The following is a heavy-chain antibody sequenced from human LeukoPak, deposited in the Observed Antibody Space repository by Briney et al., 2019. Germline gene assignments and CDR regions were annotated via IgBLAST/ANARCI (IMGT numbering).Heavy chain of an antibody. D-gene: IGHD3-10*01. J-gene: IGHJ6*03. Sequence: ASVKVSCKASGYTFTSYYMHWVRQAPGQGLEWMGIINPSGGSTSYAQKFQGRVTMTRDTSTSTVYMELSSLRSEDTAVYYCARDALYYYGSGSYYNHYYYYYMDAWGKGTTVTVSS. CDR1: GYTFTSYY. CDR2: INPSGGST. CDR3: ARDALYYYGSGSYYNHYYYYYMDA. V-gene: IGHV1-46*01.